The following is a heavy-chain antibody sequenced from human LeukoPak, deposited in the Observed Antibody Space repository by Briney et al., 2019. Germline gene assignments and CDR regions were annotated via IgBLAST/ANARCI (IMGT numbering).Heavy chain of an antibody. J-gene: IGHJ4*02. Sequence: SETLSLTCTVSGGSISSSSYYWGWIRQPPGKGLEWIGSIYYSGSTYYNPSLKSRVTISVDTSKNQFSLKLSSVTAADTAVYYCARTTFGSGSYIYWGQGTLVTVSS. CDR3: ARTTFGSGSYIY. CDR2: IYYSGST. V-gene: IGHV4-39*07. D-gene: IGHD3-10*01. CDR1: GGSISSSSYY.